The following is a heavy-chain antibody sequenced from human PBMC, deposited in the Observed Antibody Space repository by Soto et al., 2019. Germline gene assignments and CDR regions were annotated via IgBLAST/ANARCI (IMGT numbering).Heavy chain of an antibody. CDR1: GYTFTSYG. V-gene: IGHV1-18*01. CDR3: ARSINNDYDNPRWFDP. CDR2: ISAYNGNT. J-gene: IGHJ5*02. D-gene: IGHD3-22*01. Sequence: ASVKVSCKASGYTFTSYGISWVRQAPGQGLEWMGWISAYNGNTNYAQKLQGRVTMTTDTSTSTAYMELRSLRSDDTAVYYCARSINNDYDNPRWFDPWGQGTLVTVSS.